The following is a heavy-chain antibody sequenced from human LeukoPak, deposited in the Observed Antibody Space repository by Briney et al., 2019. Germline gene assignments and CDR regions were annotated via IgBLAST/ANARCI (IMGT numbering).Heavy chain of an antibody. CDR1: GGSISSSPCY. CDR2: IYHSGST. D-gene: IGHD5-18*01. J-gene: IGHJ4*02. V-gene: IGHV4-39*07. CDR3: ARDGHLDTAMVH. Sequence: SETLSLTCTVSGGSISSSPCYCGWIRQPPGKGLEWIGYIYHSGSTYYNPSLKSRVTISVDRSKNQFSLKLSSVTAADTAVYYCARDGHLDTAMVHWGQGTLVTVSS.